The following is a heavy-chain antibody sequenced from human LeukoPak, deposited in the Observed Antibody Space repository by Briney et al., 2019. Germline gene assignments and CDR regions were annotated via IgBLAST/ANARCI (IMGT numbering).Heavy chain of an antibody. CDR3: ARQTSRGGATDY. J-gene: IGHJ4*02. V-gene: IGHV4-59*08. D-gene: IGHD1-26*01. CDR1: GGSSSSSY. CDR2: IYYSGST. Sequence: SETLSLTCTDSGGSSSSSYWSWIRQPPGKGLEWIGYIYYSGSTNYNPSLKSRVTISVDTSNNHFSLMLTSVTAADTAVYYCARQTSRGGATDYWGQGTLVTVSS.